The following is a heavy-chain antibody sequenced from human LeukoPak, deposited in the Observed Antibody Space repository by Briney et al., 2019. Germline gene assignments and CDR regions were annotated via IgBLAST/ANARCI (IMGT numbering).Heavy chain of an antibody. CDR1: GFTFSSYG. V-gene: IGHV3-23*01. D-gene: IGHD2/OR15-2a*01. CDR2: ISGSGGST. Sequence: PGGSLRLSCAASGFTFSSYGMSWVRQAPGKGLEWVSAISGSGGSTYYANSVKGRFTISRDNSKNTLYLQMNSLRAEDTAVYYCATSGLSRFGFWGQGTLVTVSS. J-gene: IGHJ4*02. CDR3: ATSGLSRFGF.